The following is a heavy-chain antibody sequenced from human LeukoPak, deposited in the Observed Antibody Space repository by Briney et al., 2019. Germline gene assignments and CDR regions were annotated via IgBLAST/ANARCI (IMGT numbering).Heavy chain of an antibody. CDR1: GFTFSSYN. D-gene: IGHD3-22*01. Sequence: GGSLRLSCAASGFTFSSYNMNWVRQAPGKGLEWVSSISSSSSYIYYADSVKGRFTISRDNAKNSLYLQMNSLRAEDTALYYCARESYYDSSGYSNWGQGTLVTVSS. V-gene: IGHV3-21*04. J-gene: IGHJ4*02. CDR2: ISSSSSYI. CDR3: ARESYYDSSGYSN.